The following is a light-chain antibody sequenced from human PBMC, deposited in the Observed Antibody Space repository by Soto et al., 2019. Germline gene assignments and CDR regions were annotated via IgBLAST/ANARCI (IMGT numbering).Light chain of an antibody. CDR3: QQYYSTPRT. Sequence: DIVMTQSPESLGVSLGESATINCKASQSVLYSSNNKNYLAWYQQKPGQPPKLLIYWASTRDSGVPDRFSGSGSGTDFTLTISSLQAEDVAVYYCQQYYSTPRTFGQGTKVDIK. CDR2: WAS. CDR1: QSVLYSSNNKNY. V-gene: IGKV4-1*01. J-gene: IGKJ1*01.